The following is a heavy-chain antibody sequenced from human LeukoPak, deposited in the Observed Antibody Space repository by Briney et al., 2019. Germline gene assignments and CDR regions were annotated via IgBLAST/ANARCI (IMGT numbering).Heavy chain of an antibody. CDR3: ARANVGYSGYSDAFDI. Sequence: SVKVSCKASGGTFSSYAISWVRQAPGQGLEWMGGIIPIFGTANYAQKFQGRVTITKDESTSTAYMELSSLRSEDTAVYYCARANVGYSGYSDAFDIWGQGTMVTVSS. J-gene: IGHJ3*02. D-gene: IGHD5-12*01. CDR1: GGTFSSYA. CDR2: IIPIFGTA. V-gene: IGHV1-69*05.